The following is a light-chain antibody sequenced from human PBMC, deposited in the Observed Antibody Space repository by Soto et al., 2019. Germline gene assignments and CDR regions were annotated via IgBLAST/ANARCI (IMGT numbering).Light chain of an antibody. CDR3: LQRSNWPYT. J-gene: IGKJ2*01. CDR2: DAS. V-gene: IGKV3-11*01. Sequence: EIVLTQSPGTLSLSPGARATLSCRASQSVSSFLAWYQQRPGQAPRLLIYDASNRATGIPARFSGSGSGTDFTFVISSLEPEDFAVYYCLQRSNWPYTFGQGTSLEIK. CDR1: QSVSSF.